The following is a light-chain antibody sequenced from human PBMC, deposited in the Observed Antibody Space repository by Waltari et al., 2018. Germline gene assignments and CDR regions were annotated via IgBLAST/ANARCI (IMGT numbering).Light chain of an antibody. Sequence: QSALTQPASVSGSPGQSITISCTGTSSDVGNYKRVSWYHQHPGKAPKLMIYAVSKRSLGVSYRFSGSKSGDMASLTISGLQPEDEAEYFCSSYAGSSKGVFGGGTKVTVL. CDR2: AVS. J-gene: IGLJ2*01. CDR1: SSDVGNYKR. CDR3: SSYAGSSKGV. V-gene: IGLV2-23*02.